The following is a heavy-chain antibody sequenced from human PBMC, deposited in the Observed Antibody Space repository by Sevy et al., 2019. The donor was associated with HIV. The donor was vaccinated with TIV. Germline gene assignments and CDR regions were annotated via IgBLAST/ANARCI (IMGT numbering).Heavy chain of an antibody. D-gene: IGHD3-10*01. CDR3: ARDIPHYYGSGSYGMDV. CDR1: GFTFSSYW. J-gene: IGHJ6*02. V-gene: IGHV3-7*01. CDR2: IKQDGSEK. Sequence: GGSLRLSCAASGFTFSSYWMSWVRQAPGKGLEWVANIKQDGSEKYYVYSVKGRFTISRDNAKNSLYLQMNSLRAEDTAVYYCARDIPHYYGSGSYGMDVWGQGTTVTVSS.